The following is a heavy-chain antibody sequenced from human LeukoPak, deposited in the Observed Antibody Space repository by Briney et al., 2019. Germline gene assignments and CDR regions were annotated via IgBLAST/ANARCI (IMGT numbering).Heavy chain of an antibody. D-gene: IGHD2-21*02. CDR1: GFPFSSYA. Sequence: GGSLRLSCAASGFPFSSYAMSWVRPAPGKGLEGVSAINGSGGSTYYADSVKGRSTISRDNSKNSLNLEMNSLRAEDTAVYYCASEGGDPNPTDYWGQGTLVTVSS. CDR3: ASEGGDPNPTDY. CDR2: INGSGGST. J-gene: IGHJ4*02. V-gene: IGHV3-23*01.